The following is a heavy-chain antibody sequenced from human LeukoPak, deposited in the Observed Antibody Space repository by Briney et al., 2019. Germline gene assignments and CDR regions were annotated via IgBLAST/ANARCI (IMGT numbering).Heavy chain of an antibody. J-gene: IGHJ4*02. V-gene: IGHV1-46*01. CDR3: AREDISSGWYSFDY. CDR1: GGTFSSYA. D-gene: IGHD6-19*01. Sequence: ASVKVSCKASGGTFSSYAISWVRQAPGQGLEWMGIINPSGGSTSYAQKFQGRVTMTRDTSTSTVYMELSSLRSEDTAVYYCAREDISSGWYSFDYWGQGTLVTVSS. CDR2: INPSGGST.